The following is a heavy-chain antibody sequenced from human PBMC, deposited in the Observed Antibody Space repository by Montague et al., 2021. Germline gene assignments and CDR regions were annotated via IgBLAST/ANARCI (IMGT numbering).Heavy chain of an antibody. D-gene: IGHD5-12*01. CDR1: GGSLDGFF. Sequence: SETLSLTCAVYGGSLDGFFLPRTRQPTGKGLEWTGETNHRGNSSHKPALKGRVTLSAETSKNQFSLRVTSVTAADTAVYFCARYLTGGYDEWGRGTLVTVSS. CDR3: ARYLTGGYDE. CDR2: TNHRGNS. J-gene: IGHJ4*02. V-gene: IGHV4-34*01.